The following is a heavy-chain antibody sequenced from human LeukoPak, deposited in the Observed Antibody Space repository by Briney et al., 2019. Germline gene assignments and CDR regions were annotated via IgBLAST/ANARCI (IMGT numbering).Heavy chain of an antibody. CDR1: GYTFTSYD. J-gene: IGHJ5*02. V-gene: IGHV1-8*01. CDR2: MNPNSGNT. D-gene: IGHD3-22*01. CDR3: ARANYSDSSLVSWYNWFDP. Sequence: ASVKVSCKASGYTFTSYDINWVRQATGQGLEWMGWMNPNSGNTGYAQKFQGRVTMTRNTSISTAYMELSSLRSEDTAVYYCARANYSDSSLVSWYNWFDPWGQGTLVTVSS.